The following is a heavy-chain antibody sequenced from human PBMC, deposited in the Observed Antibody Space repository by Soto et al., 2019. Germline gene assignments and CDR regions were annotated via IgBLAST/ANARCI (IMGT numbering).Heavy chain of an antibody. V-gene: IGHV3-23*01. Sequence: GGSLRLSCAASGFTFSSYAMSWVRQAPGKGLEWVSAISGSGGSTYYADSVKGRFTISRDNSKNTLYLQMNSLRAEDTAVYYCAKGPQNGSYYGRFDYWGQGTLVTVSS. CDR1: GFTFSSYA. CDR3: AKGPQNGSYYGRFDY. D-gene: IGHD1-26*01. CDR2: ISGSGGST. J-gene: IGHJ4*02.